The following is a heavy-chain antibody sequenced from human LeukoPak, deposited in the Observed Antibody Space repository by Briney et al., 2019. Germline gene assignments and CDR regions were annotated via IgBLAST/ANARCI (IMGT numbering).Heavy chain of an antibody. CDR3: ARDPRGATDISFDY. V-gene: IGHV1-2*04. CDR1: GYTFTGYY. CDR2: INPNSGGT. J-gene: IGHJ4*02. D-gene: IGHD1-26*01. Sequence: ASVKVSCKASGYTFTGYYMHWVRQAPGQGLEWMGWINPNSGGTNYAQKFQGWVTMTRDTSISTAYMELSRLRSDDTAVYYCARDPRGATDISFDYWGQGTLVTVSS.